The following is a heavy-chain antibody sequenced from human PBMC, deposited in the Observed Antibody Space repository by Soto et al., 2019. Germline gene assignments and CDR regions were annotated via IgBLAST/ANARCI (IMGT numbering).Heavy chain of an antibody. D-gene: IGHD6-13*01. CDR1: GFTFSSYA. V-gene: IGHV3-23*01. CDR3: AKDRWVAAAGHEDS. Sequence: EVQLLESGGGLVQPGGSLRLSCAASGFTFSSYAMSWVRQAPGKGLEWVSAIGGSGGSTYYADSVKGRFTISRDNSKKTLYLQMNSRRAEDTAVYYCAKDRWVAAAGHEDSWGQGTLVTVSS. CDR2: IGGSGGST. J-gene: IGHJ4*02.